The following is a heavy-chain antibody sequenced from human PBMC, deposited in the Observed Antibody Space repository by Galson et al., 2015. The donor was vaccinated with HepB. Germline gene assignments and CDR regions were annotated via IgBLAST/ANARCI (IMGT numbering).Heavy chain of an antibody. D-gene: IGHD3-22*01. Sequence: SLRLSCAASGFTFSSYAMSWVRQAPGKGLEWVSSISGSGSTIYYADSVKGRFTISRDKSKNSLYLQMNSLRAEDTSVYYCARDWFQHSRGYYFSDWGQGTLVTVSS. V-gene: IGHV3-48*03. J-gene: IGHJ4*02. CDR2: ISGSGSTI. CDR1: GFTFSSYA. CDR3: ARDWFQHSRGYYFSD.